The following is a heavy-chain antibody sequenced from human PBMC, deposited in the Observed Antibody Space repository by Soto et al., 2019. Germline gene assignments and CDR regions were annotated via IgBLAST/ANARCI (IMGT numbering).Heavy chain of an antibody. CDR1: GYTFTRYG. Sequence: QVQLVQSGAEVKNPGASVKVSCKASGYTFTRYGIGWARQAPGQGLEWMGWINTYNGNTNYAQNVQGRVTLTTDTPTSTAYMERRSLRSNDTAIYYCAMVDVYVTPSPQDVWGQGTTVIVSS. D-gene: IGHD3-16*01. CDR2: INTYNGNT. V-gene: IGHV1-18*01. CDR3: AMVDVYVTPSPQDV. J-gene: IGHJ6*02.